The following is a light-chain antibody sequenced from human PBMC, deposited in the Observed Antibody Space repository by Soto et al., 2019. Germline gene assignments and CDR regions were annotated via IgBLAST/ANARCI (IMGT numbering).Light chain of an antibody. CDR3: QQSSNIPLT. CDR2: AAS. Sequence: DIQMTQSPSSLSASVGDTVTITCRTSHSISTSLNWYQHQPGKAPILLIYAASSLQGGVPSRFSGSGSETDFTLTISSLQHEDFATYYCQQSSNIPLTFGPGTKVHIK. CDR1: HSISTS. V-gene: IGKV1-39*01. J-gene: IGKJ3*01.